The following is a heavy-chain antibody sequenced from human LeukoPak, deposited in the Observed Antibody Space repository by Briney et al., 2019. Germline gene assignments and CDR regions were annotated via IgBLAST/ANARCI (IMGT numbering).Heavy chain of an antibody. CDR3: ARRPRSSGWYLGAFDI. D-gene: IGHD6-19*01. Sequence: GESLRISCKGFGYSFRDYWIGWVRQMPGKDLEWMGIIYPGDSDTRYSPSFQGQVTISADKSISTAYLQWSSLKASDTAMYYCARRPRSSGWYLGAFDIWGQGTMVTVSS. V-gene: IGHV5-51*01. CDR2: IYPGDSDT. J-gene: IGHJ3*02. CDR1: GYSFRDYW.